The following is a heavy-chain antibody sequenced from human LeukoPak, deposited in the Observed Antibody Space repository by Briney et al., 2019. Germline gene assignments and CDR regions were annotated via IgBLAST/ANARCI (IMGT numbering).Heavy chain of an antibody. V-gene: IGHV1-8*01. Sequence: ASVRVSCKASGYTFTSYDINWVRQAPGQGLEWMGWMNPKSGNTGYAQKFQGRVTMTRNTSISTAYMELSSLRSEDTAVYYCASGITIFEPHYGMDVWGQGTTVTVSS. CDR1: GYTFTSYD. J-gene: IGHJ6*02. D-gene: IGHD3-3*01. CDR2: MNPKSGNT. CDR3: ASGITIFEPHYGMDV.